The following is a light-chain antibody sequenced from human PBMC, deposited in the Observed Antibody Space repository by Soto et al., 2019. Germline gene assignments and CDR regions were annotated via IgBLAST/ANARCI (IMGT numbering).Light chain of an antibody. V-gene: IGKV3-11*01. CDR2: DAS. CDR1: QSVSGY. Sequence: DIVLAQSPATLSLSPGERATLSCRASQSVSGYLAWYQQKPGQAPRLLIYDASNRAAGTPARFSGSGSGTAFTLTISSLEPEDFAVYYCQQRSNWPPAFPFGQGTRLEIK. CDR3: QQRSNWPPAFP. J-gene: IGKJ5*01.